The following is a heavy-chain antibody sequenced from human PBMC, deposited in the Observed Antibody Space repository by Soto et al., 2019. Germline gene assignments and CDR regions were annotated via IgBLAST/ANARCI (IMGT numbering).Heavy chain of an antibody. CDR3: AKEGPWGSYRYKAFDI. J-gene: IGHJ3*02. Sequence: GGSLRLSCAASGFTFSSYAMSWVRQAPGKGLEWVSAISGSGGSTYYADSVKGRFTISRDNSKNTLYLQMNSLRAEDTAVYYCAKEGPWGSYRYKAFDIWGQGTMVTVSS. CDR2: ISGSGGST. D-gene: IGHD3-16*02. CDR1: GFTFSSYA. V-gene: IGHV3-23*01.